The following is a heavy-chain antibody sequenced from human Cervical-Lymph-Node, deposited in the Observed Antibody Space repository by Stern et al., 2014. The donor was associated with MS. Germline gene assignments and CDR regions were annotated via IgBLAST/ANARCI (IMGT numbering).Heavy chain of an antibody. CDR2: FHYTGST. J-gene: IGHJ4*02. V-gene: IGHV4-39*01. CDR3: ARRDGSGSYYFDF. CDR1: GDSITRGFYY. Sequence: QVQLQESGPRQVKSSETLSLTCTVSGDSITRGFYYWGWIRQTPGKGLQWIGNFHYTGSTYSNPSLRSRVTLSAATSRNQFSLRLSPVTAADTAVYYCARRDGSGSYYFDFWGQGTLVTVSS. D-gene: IGHD6-19*01.